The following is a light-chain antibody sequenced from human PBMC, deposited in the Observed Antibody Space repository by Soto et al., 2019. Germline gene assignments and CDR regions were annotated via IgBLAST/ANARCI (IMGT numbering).Light chain of an antibody. V-gene: IGKV1-39*01. CDR2: AAS. CDR3: QQSYSDPLT. CDR1: QTIISY. J-gene: IGKJ4*01. Sequence: DIQMTQSPSSLSASVGDRVTITCRASQTIISYLNWYQQKPGKAPKLLIYAASNLESEVPSRFSGSGSGTDFTLTITSLQPEDSATYYCQQSYSDPLTFGGGTKVEIK.